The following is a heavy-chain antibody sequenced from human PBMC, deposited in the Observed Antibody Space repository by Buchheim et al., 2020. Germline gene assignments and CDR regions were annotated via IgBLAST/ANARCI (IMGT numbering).Heavy chain of an antibody. J-gene: IGHJ6*02. Sequence: HVRLQESGPGLVEPSETLSLTCPVSGGSVDSRTYHWSWIRQAPGKGLEWIGHISYTGNTNYSPSLKSRATISIDTSKNQFSLKLTSATAADTAVYYCARDRAGDYDIMTGTYFYGMDVWGQGTT. D-gene: IGHD3-9*01. CDR1: GGSVDSRTYH. CDR3: ARDRAGDYDIMTGTYFYGMDV. CDR2: ISYTGNT. V-gene: IGHV4-61*01.